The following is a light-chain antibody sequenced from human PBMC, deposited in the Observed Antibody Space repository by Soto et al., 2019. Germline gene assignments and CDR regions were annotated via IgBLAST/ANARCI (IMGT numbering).Light chain of an antibody. CDR3: MQSTQLPPT. CDR2: EVS. CDR1: QSLLHITGETF. J-gene: IGKJ5*01. Sequence: DVVITQNKLSLSVAPGQPASISCKSSQSLLHITGETFLFWYLQKPGQSPQLLIYEVSTRVSGVPDRFSGSGSGTDFTLEISRVETDDVGIYYCMQSTQLPPTFGQVTRLENK. V-gene: IGKV2D-29*02.